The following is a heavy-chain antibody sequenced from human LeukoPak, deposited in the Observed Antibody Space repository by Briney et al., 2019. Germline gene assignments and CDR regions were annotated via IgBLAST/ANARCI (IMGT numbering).Heavy chain of an antibody. CDR1: GYTFTGYY. V-gene: IGHV1-2*02. J-gene: IGHJ5*02. CDR3: ARDPDYYDSSGSVWFDP. CDR2: INPNSGGT. D-gene: IGHD3-22*01. Sequence: ASVKVSCKASGYTFTGYYMHWVRQAPGQGLKWLGWINPNSGGTNYAQKFQGRVTMTRDTSISTAYMELSRLRSDDTAVYYCARDPDYYDSSGSVWFDPWGQGTLVTVSS.